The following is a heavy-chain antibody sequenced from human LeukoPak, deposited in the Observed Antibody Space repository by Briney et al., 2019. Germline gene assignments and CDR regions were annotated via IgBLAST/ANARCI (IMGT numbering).Heavy chain of an antibody. CDR1: GGSISSGSYY. Sequence: PSQTLSLTCTVSGGSISSGSYYWGWIRQPPGKGLEWIGEINHSGSTNYNPSLKSRVTISVDTSKNQFSLKLSSVTAADTAVYYCARRTAGEQLWLLRARFRCYFDYWGQGTLVTVSS. CDR3: ARRTAGEQLWLLRARFRCYFDY. D-gene: IGHD5-18*01. CDR2: INHSGST. V-gene: IGHV4-39*07. J-gene: IGHJ4*02.